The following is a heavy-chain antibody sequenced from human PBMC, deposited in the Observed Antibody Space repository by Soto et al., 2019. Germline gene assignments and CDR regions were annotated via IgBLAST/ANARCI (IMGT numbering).Heavy chain of an antibody. Sequence: SETLSLTCTVSGGSISSGGYYWSWIRQHPGKGLEWIGYIYYSGSTYYNPSLKSRVTISVDTSKNQFSLKLSSVTAADTAVYYCARAGRYSGYDYWYWGQGTLVTVSS. CDR1: GGSISSGGYY. J-gene: IGHJ4*02. V-gene: IGHV4-31*03. CDR3: ARAGRYSGYDYWY. CDR2: IYYSGST. D-gene: IGHD5-12*01.